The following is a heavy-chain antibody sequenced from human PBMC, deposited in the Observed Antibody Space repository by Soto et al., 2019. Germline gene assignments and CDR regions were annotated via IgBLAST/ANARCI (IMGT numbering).Heavy chain of an antibody. CDR1: GGSFTTDS. J-gene: IGHJ4*02. CDR3: AKGVASSD. V-gene: IGHV1-69*01. D-gene: IGHD5-12*01. Sequence: QVHLVQSEAEVRKPGSSVKVSCKSSGGSFTTDSIIWVRQAPGQGLEWMGGINPLFRTPVYAQKFQGRVTIGADESTSAAHLEVTGLTPEDTAVYFCAKGVASSDWGQGTPVTVSS. CDR2: INPLFRTP.